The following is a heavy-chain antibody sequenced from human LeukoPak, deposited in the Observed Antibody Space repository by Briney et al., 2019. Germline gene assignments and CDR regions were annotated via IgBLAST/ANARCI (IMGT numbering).Heavy chain of an antibody. CDR2: IYYSGST. CDR3: ARGEYSGSTYYFDY. D-gene: IGHD1-26*01. V-gene: IGHV4-39*07. Sequence: PSETLSLTCTVSGGSISSSSYYWGWIRQPPGKGLEWIGSIYYSGSTYYNPSLKSRVTISVDTSKNQFSLKLSSVTAADTAVYYCARGEYSGSTYYFDYWGQGTLVTVSS. J-gene: IGHJ4*02. CDR1: GGSISSSSYY.